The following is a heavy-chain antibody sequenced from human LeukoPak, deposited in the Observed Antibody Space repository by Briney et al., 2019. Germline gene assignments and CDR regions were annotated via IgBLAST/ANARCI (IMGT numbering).Heavy chain of an antibody. CDR1: GFNFNNYW. J-gene: IGHJ3*01. CDR3: AGHSFETADAFDV. D-gene: IGHD1-14*01. V-gene: IGHV5-51*01. Sequence: GESLKISCEASGFNFNNYWVGWVRQMPGKGLEWMGIIYPGDYDTRYSPSFQGHVTISVDKSISTAYLQWRSLRASDTAMYFCAGHSFETADAFDVWGQGTIVTVSA. CDR2: IYPGDYDT.